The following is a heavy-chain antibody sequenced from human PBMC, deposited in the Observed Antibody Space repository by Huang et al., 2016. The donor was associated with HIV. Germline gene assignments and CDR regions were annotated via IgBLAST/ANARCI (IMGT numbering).Heavy chain of an antibody. Sequence: VQLVQSGAEVRKPGESLNISCKGSGYSFANYRLGWGRQTPGKGLAWMGINHPGDSDTSYSPSFPGQVTISADKSITTAYLQWSSLKVSDTAMYYCARRAAVAGYYFDYWGQGTLITVSS. J-gene: IGHJ4*02. D-gene: IGHD6-19*01. V-gene: IGHV5-51*01. CDR2: NHPGDSDT. CDR3: ARRAAVAGYYFDY. CDR1: GYSFANYR.